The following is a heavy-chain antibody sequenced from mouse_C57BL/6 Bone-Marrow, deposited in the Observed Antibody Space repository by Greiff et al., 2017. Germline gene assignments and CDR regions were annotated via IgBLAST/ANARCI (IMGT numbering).Heavy chain of an antibody. Sequence: QVQLQQPGAELVKPGASVKMSCKASGYTFTSYWITWVKQRPGQGLEWIGDIYPGSGSTNYNEKFKSKATRTVDTSSSTAYMQLSSLTSEDSAVYDCATPYYYGSSPLAYWGQGTLVTVSA. CDR2: IYPGSGST. V-gene: IGHV1-55*01. D-gene: IGHD1-1*01. CDR1: GYTFTSYW. J-gene: IGHJ3*01. CDR3: ATPYYYGSSPLAY.